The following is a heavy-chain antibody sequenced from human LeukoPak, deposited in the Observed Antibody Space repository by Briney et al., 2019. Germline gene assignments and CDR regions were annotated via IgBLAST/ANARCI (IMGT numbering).Heavy chain of an antibody. CDR3: ARDEDDILTPGAFDI. D-gene: IGHD3-9*01. J-gene: IGHJ3*02. V-gene: IGHV1-2*02. CDR1: GYTFTGYY. Sequence: ASVKVSCKASGYTFTGYYMHWVRQAPGQGLEWMGWINPNSGGTNYAQKFQGRVTMTRDASISTAYMELSRLRSDDTAVYHCARDEDDILTPGAFDIWGQGTMVTVSS. CDR2: INPNSGGT.